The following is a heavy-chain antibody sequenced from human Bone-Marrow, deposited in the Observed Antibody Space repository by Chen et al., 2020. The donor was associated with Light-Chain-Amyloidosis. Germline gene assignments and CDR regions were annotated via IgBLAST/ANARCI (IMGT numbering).Heavy chain of an antibody. V-gene: IGHV3-23*04. CDR2: ISGSGGSR. D-gene: IGHD3-9*01. CDR1: GFASSSYA. J-gene: IGHJ3*02. CDR3: AKDISYDDILPGYPADAFDI. Sequence: EVQLVESGGGLLQRGGSLRLSCAASGFASSSYAMSWVRQAPGEGLEWVATISGSGGSRCYGDSVKGRLSISSDNSKNALSLQMSSVRAKVTAVDYCAKDISYDDILPGYPADAFDIWGQGTMVTVSS.